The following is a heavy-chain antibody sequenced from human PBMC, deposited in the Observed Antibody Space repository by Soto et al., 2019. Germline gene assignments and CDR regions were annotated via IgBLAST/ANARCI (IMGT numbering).Heavy chain of an antibody. CDR1: GFTLSDYY. Sequence: GGSLRLSCTASGFTLSDYYMSWIRRAPGKGLEWASYISSGSGYTDYADSVKGRFTISRDNAKNSLYLQMNSLGADDTAVYYCARGRGHDYGDYGRDYWGQGTLVTVSS. D-gene: IGHD4-17*01. J-gene: IGHJ4*02. CDR2: ISSGSGYT. V-gene: IGHV3-11*05. CDR3: ARGRGHDYGDYGRDY.